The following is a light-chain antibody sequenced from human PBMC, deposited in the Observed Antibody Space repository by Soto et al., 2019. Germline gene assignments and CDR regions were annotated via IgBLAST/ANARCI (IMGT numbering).Light chain of an antibody. CDR3: SSYTSDSTHV. J-gene: IGLJ1*01. CDR1: SSDVGGYDY. CDR2: EVI. Sequence: QSALTQPASVSGSPGQSITISCIGTSSDVGGYDYVSWYQQNPGKAPKLIIYEVINRPSGVSSRFSGSKSGNTASLTISGLQDEDDADYYCSSYTSDSTHVFGSGTKVTVL. V-gene: IGLV2-14*01.